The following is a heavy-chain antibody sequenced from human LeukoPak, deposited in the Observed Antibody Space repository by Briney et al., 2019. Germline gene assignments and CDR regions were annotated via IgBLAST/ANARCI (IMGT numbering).Heavy chain of an antibody. J-gene: IGHJ4*02. Sequence: ASVKASCKLSGHTLTQLSMHRVRQAPGNGLEGRGGFDPEDGETIYAQKLQGRVTMTEDTSTDTAYMEMSSLRSEDTAVYYCATGDNCSWPLFDYWDQGTLVPVSS. V-gene: IGHV1-24*01. CDR1: GHTLTQLS. CDR3: ATGDNCSWPLFDY. CDR2: FDPEDGET. D-gene: IGHD6-13*01.